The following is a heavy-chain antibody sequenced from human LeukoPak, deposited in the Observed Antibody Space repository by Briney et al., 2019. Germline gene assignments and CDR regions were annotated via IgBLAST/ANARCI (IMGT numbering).Heavy chain of an antibody. Sequence: GGSLRLFCAASGFTVSNNYMTWVRQAPGKGLEWVSTIYSGGRTYYADSVKGRFTISRDNSKNTLDLQMNSLRAEDTAVYYCARERGDSSGFSLDYWGQGTLVTVSS. CDR3: ARERGDSSGFSLDY. CDR2: IYSGGRT. D-gene: IGHD3-22*01. V-gene: IGHV3-53*01. J-gene: IGHJ4*02. CDR1: GFTVSNNY.